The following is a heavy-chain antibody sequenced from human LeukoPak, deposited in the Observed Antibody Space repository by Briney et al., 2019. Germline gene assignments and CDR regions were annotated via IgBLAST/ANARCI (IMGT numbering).Heavy chain of an antibody. CDR2: ISAYNGTT. V-gene: IGHV1-18*01. CDR3: ARDLRPSSSWSNSDY. J-gene: IGHJ4*02. Sequence: ASVKVSCKASGYTFTSYGISWVRQAPGQGLEWMGWISAYNGTTNYAQKLQGRVTMTTNTSTSTAYMELRSLRSDDTAVYYCARDLRPSSSWSNSDYWGQGTLVTVSS. CDR1: GYTFTSYG. D-gene: IGHD6-13*01.